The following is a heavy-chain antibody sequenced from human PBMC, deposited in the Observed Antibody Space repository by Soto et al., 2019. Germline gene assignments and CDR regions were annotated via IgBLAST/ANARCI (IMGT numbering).Heavy chain of an antibody. D-gene: IGHD6-19*01. CDR3: AGERTVAGIDY. CDR1: GYTFTSYD. J-gene: IGHJ4*02. Sequence: QVQLVQSGAEVKKPGASVKVSCKASGYTFTSYDIHWVRQATGQGLEWMGWMNPNSANTGYAQKFQGRVTMTRNTSISTAYMELSSVRSEATAVYYWAGERTVAGIDYWGQGTLVTVSS. CDR2: MNPNSANT. V-gene: IGHV1-8*01.